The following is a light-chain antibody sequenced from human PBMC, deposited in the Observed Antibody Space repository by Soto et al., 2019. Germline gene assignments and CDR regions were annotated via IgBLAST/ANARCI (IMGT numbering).Light chain of an antibody. CDR2: GAS. CDR3: QQYGTSPFT. CDR1: QSGYSSY. Sequence: EIVLTQSPGTLSLSPGERATLSCRASQSGYSSYLAWYQQKPGQAPRLLNYGASRRITGIPDRFSGSGSGTDFTLTISRLEPEDFAVYYCQQYGTSPFTFGPGTRVDIK. V-gene: IGKV3-20*01. J-gene: IGKJ3*01.